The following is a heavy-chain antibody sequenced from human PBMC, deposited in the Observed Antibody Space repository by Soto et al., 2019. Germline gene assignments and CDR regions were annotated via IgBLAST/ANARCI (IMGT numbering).Heavy chain of an antibody. D-gene: IGHD6-6*01. J-gene: IGHJ4*02. CDR2: ISSDGSST. CDR1: GFTFSSYW. V-gene: IGHV3-74*01. Sequence: EVQLVESGGGLVQPGGSLRLSCAASGFTFSSYWMHWVRQAPGKGLVWVSRISSDGSSTSYADSVKGRFTISRDNAKNTLYLQMNSLRTEDTAVYYCAREYSSSRYFDYWGQGTLVTVSS. CDR3: AREYSSSRYFDY.